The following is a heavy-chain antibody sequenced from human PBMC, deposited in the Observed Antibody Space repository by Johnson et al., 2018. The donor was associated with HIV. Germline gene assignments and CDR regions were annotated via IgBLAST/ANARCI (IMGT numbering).Heavy chain of an antibody. CDR3: ARDREVGARSGAFDI. CDR1: GFTFSSYA. V-gene: IGHV3-23*04. CDR2: ISGSGGST. D-gene: IGHD1-26*01. J-gene: IGHJ3*02. Sequence: VQLVESGGGLVQPGGSLRLSCAASGFTFSSYAMSWVRQAPGKGLEWVTAISGSGGSTGYADSVKGRFTISRDNAKNSLYLQMNSLRAEDTALYYCARDREVGARSGAFDIWGQGTMVTVSS.